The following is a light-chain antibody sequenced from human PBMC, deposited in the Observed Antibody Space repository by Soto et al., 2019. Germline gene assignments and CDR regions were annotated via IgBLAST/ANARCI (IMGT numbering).Light chain of an antibody. J-gene: IGKJ1*01. CDR2: GAS. CDR3: QQSYSPPWP. CDR1: QSVSSN. Sequence: VLTQSPDPLSVSPGERATLSCRASQSVSSNLAWYQQKPGQAPRLPIHGASVRATSLLARFSGSGSGTEFTLTISRLQPEDFATYYCQQSYSPPWPFGQGTKVDIK. V-gene: IGKV3-15*01.